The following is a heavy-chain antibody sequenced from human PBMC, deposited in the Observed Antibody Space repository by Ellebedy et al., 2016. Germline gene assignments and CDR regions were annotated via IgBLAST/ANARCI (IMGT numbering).Heavy chain of an antibody. CDR2: ISSNSSYI. V-gene: IGHV3-21*04. Sequence: GGSLRLSXAASGFTFNSHNMNWVCQAPGKGLEWVSSISSNSSYINYADSLKGRFTISRDNAKNSLYLQMNSLRAEDTAIYYCARLTGAYPYWGQGTQVTVSS. CDR3: ARLTGAYPY. D-gene: IGHD3-16*01. J-gene: IGHJ4*02. CDR1: GFTFNSHN.